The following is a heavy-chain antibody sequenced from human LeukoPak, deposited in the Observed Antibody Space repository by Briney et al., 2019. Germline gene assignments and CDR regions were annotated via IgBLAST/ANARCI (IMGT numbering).Heavy chain of an antibody. CDR2: IYYSGST. CDR3: ARERGSSGDFAF. V-gene: IGHV4-61*01. Sequence: SETLSLTCTVSGDSVSSGSYYWNRIRQPPGKGLEWIGYIYYSGSTNYNPSLKSRVTISVDTSKNQFSLKLSSVTAADTAVYYCARERGSSGDFAFWGQGTLVTVSS. J-gene: IGHJ4*02. D-gene: IGHD1-26*01. CDR1: GDSVSSGSYY.